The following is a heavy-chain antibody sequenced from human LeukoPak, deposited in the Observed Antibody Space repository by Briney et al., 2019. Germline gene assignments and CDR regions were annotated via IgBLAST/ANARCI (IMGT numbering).Heavy chain of an antibody. CDR2: ISNNGGYT. Sequence: GSLRLSCAASGFTFSSSAMSWVRQAPGKGLEWVSAISNNGGYTYYADSVKGRFTISRDNSKNTLYLQMNSLRAEDTAVYYCAKDLSRVPAANLDPWGQGTLVTVSS. CDR3: AKDLSRVPAANLDP. D-gene: IGHD2-2*01. CDR1: GFTFSSSA. V-gene: IGHV3-23*01. J-gene: IGHJ5*02.